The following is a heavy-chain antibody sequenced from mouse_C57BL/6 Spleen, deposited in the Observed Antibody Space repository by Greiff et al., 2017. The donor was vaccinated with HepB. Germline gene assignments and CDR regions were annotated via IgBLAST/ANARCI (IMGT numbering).Heavy chain of an antibody. CDR1: GYAFSSYW. CDR2: IYPGDGDT. V-gene: IGHV1-80*01. J-gene: IGHJ1*03. CDR3: ARLGSTVAPYFDV. Sequence: VQLVESGAELVKPGASVKISCKASGYAFSSYWMNWVKQRPGKGLEWIGQIYPGDGDTNYNGKFKGKATLTADKSSSTAYMQLSSLTSEDSAVYFCARLGSTVAPYFDVWGTGTTVTVSS. D-gene: IGHD1-1*01.